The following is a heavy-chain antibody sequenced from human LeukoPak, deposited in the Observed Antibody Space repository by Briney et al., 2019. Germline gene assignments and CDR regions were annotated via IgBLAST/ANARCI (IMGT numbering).Heavy chain of an antibody. CDR3: ASGRYCSSTSCPPIH. CDR2: INPNSGGT. J-gene: IGHJ4*02. CDR1: GYTFTGYY. D-gene: IGHD2-2*01. V-gene: IGHV1-2*02. Sequence: ASVRVSCKASGYTFTGYYMHWVRQAPGQGLEWMGWINPNSGGTNYAQKFQGRVTMTRDTSISTAYMELSRLRSDDTAVYYCASGRYCSSTSCPPIHWGQGTLVTVSS.